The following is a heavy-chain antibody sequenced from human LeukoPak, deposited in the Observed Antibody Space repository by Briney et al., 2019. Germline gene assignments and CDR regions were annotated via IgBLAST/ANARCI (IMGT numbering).Heavy chain of an antibody. J-gene: IGHJ4*02. CDR3: TNYDDSSDLWGY. V-gene: IGHV3-73*01. Sequence: GGSLRLSCAASGFTFSDSGMHWVRQAPGKGLEWVGRMRSKTQNYATAYAASVKGRFTISRDDSKNTAFLQMNSLKTEDTAVYYCTNYDDSSDLWGYWGQGIVVTVSS. CDR2: MRSKTQNYAT. D-gene: IGHD3-22*01. CDR1: GFTFSDSG.